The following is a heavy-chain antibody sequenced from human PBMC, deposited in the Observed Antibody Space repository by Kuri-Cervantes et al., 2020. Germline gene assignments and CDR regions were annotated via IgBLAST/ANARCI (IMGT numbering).Heavy chain of an antibody. V-gene: IGHV1-8*01. CDR1: GYTFTSYD. D-gene: IGHD6-19*01. J-gene: IGHJ4*02. CDR3: ARDTSPYYGNGLPFDY. Sequence: ASVKVSCKASGYTFTSYDINWVRQATGQGLEWMGWMNPNSGNTGYAQKFQGRVTMTRNTSISTAYMELSSLRSEDTAVYYCARDTSPYYGNGLPFDYWGQGTLVTVSS. CDR2: MNPNSGNT.